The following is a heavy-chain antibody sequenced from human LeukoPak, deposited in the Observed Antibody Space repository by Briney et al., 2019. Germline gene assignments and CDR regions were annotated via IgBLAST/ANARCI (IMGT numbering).Heavy chain of an antibody. CDR1: GGSISSGDYC. CDR3: VRDRSRPNPFFDS. V-gene: IGHV4-30-4*01. CDR2: IHHSGSTY. Sequence: SETLSLTCTVSGGSISSGDYCWSWIRQPPGKGLEWIGYIHHSGSTYYYNPSLKSRVTMSVDTSKNQFSLKLSSVGAADTAVYYCVRDRSRPNPFFDSWGQGTLVTVSS. D-gene: IGHD6-13*01. J-gene: IGHJ4*02.